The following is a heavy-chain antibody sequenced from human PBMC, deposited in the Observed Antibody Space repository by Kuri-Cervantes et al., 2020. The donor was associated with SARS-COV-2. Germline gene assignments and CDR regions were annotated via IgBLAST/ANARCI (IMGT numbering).Heavy chain of an antibody. CDR1: GFNFSTTD. CDR3: AKDRAGVHDF. CDR2: ISADGKNK. Sequence: GESLKTSCVASGFNFSTTDMHWVRQAPGQGLELVTFISADGKNKKCMAFGKGRFTISRDNSQYTLYLQTKSLRDEDTAIYYCAKDRAGVHDFWGQGTLVTVSS. D-gene: IGHD4/OR15-4a*01. V-gene: IGHV3-30*18. J-gene: IGHJ4*02.